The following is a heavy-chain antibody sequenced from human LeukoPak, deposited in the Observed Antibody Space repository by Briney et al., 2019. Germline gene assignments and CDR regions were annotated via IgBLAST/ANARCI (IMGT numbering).Heavy chain of an antibody. CDR3: ARERYGMDV. CDR1: GFTFSSYA. V-gene: IGHV3-30-3*01. Sequence: PGRSLRLSCAASGFTFSSYAMHWVRQAPGKGLEWVAVISYDGSNKYYADSVKGRFTISRDNTKNTLYLQMNSLRAEDTAVYYYARERYGMDVWGQGTTVTVSS. J-gene: IGHJ6*02. CDR2: ISYDGSNK.